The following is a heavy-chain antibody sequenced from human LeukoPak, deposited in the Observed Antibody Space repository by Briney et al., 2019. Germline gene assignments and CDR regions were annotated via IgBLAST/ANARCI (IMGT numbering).Heavy chain of an antibody. CDR3: VRGTTVTTMGWLDH. D-gene: IGHD4-17*01. CDR1: GFRCDA. V-gene: IGHV3-9*01. J-gene: IGHJ5*02. Sequence: GRSLRLSCAASGFRCDAMHWVRQGPGKGLEWVSGTSSTSGTMDYADSVKGRFTISRDNAKNSLYLQMSSLRAEDTAFYYCVRGTTVTTMGWLDHWGQGTLVTVSS. CDR2: TSSTSGTM.